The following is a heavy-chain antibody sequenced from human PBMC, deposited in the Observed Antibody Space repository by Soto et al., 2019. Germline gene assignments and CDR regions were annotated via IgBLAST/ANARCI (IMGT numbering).Heavy chain of an antibody. Sequence: PSETLSLTCAVYGGSFSGYYWSWIRQPPGKGLEWIGEINHSGSTNYNPSLKSRVTISVDTCKNQFSLKLSSVNAADTAVYYCASHQGGLLEWFYAYGMDLWGQGTTATVSS. CDR1: GGSFSGYY. CDR3: ASHQGGLLEWFYAYGMDL. V-gene: IGHV4-34*01. CDR2: INHSGST. J-gene: IGHJ6*02. D-gene: IGHD3-3*01.